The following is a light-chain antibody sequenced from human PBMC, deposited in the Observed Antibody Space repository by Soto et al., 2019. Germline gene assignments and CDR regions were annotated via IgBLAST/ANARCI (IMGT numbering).Light chain of an antibody. CDR1: SSNIGAGYD. V-gene: IGLV1-40*01. CDR3: QSYDSSLSGVV. Sequence: QSVLTQPPSVSGAPGQRVTISCTGSSSNIGAGYDVYWYQQLPGTVPKLLTYDDPNRPSGVPDRCSGSKSGTSASLAITGLQADDEADYYCQSYDSSLSGVVFGGGTKLTVL. J-gene: IGLJ2*01. CDR2: DDP.